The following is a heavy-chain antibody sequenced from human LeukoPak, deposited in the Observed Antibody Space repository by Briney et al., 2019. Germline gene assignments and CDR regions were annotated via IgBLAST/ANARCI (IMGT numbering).Heavy chain of an antibody. CDR3: ARGRYSSGWGRSYYFDY. CDR1: GGSFSGYY. CDR2: INHSGST. D-gene: IGHD6-19*01. Sequence: SETLSLTCAVYGGSFSGYYWSWIRQPPGKGLEWIGEINHSGSTNYNPSLKSRVTISVDTSKNQFSLKLSSVTAADTAVYYCARGRYSSGWGRSYYFDYWGQGTLVTVSS. J-gene: IGHJ4*02. V-gene: IGHV4-34*01.